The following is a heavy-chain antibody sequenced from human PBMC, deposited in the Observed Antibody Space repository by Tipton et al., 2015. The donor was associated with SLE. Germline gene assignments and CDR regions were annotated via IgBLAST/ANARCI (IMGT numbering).Heavy chain of an antibody. J-gene: IGHJ4*02. V-gene: IGHV3-23*03. Sequence: SLRLSCAASGFTFSSYDMTWARQAPGKGLDWVSLIYAGGGTYYADSVKGRFTISRDNSKSTLYLQMNSLRPEDTAVYYCAKDTRADVFDYWGQGTLVAVSS. CDR3: AKDTRADVFDY. D-gene: IGHD2-15*01. CDR2: IYAGGGT. CDR1: GFTFSSYD.